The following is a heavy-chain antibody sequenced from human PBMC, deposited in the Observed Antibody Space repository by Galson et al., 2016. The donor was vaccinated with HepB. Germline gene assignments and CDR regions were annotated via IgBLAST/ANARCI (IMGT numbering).Heavy chain of an antibody. J-gene: IGHJ6*02. CDR1: GFTFDDYA. CDR3: AKGGVVVQGDYYYGMDV. CDR2: ISWNSGSI. V-gene: IGHV3-9*01. D-gene: IGHD2-15*01. Sequence: SLRLSCAASGFTFDDYAMHWVRQAPGKGLEWVSGISWNSGSIGYADSVKGRFTISRDNAKNSLYLQMSSLRAEDTALYYCAKGGVVVQGDYYYGMDVWGQGTTVTVSS.